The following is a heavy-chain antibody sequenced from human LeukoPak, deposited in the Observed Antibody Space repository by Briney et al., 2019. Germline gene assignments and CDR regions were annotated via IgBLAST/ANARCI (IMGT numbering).Heavy chain of an antibody. D-gene: IGHD3-22*01. CDR3: ARAPRITMFVVRSNYAYYYIDF. J-gene: IGHJ6*03. CDR2: IYYSGST. CDR1: GGSISSGGYY. Sequence: SETLSLTCTVSGGSISSGGYYWSWIRQHPGKGLEWIGYIYYSGSTYYNPSLKSRVTISVDTSKNQFSLKLSSVTGAYTAVYYCARAPRITMFVVRSNYAYYYIDFWGKGTTVTVSS. V-gene: IGHV4-31*03.